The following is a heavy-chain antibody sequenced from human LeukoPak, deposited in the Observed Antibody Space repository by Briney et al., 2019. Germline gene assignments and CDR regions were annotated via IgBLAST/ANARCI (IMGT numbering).Heavy chain of an antibody. Sequence: PGGSLRLSCAASGLTFSSYSMNWVREAPGKGLEWVSSISSSSSYIYYTDSVKGGFTISRDNAKNSLYLQMNSLRAEDTAVYYCARDSPVAAAGTWFDPWGQGTLVTVSS. V-gene: IGHV3-21*01. CDR1: GLTFSSYS. D-gene: IGHD6-13*01. CDR2: ISSSSSYI. CDR3: ARDSPVAAAGTWFDP. J-gene: IGHJ5*02.